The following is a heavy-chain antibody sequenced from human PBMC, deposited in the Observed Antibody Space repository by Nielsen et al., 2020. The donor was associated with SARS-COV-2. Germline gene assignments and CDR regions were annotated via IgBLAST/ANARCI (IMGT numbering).Heavy chain of an antibody. CDR1: GGSISSSSYY. V-gene: IGHV4-39*07. CDR3: ARERFEAAGYSSSWHFDY. J-gene: IGHJ4*02. Sequence: GSLRLSCTVSGGSISSSSYYWGWIRQPPGKGLEWIGSIYYSGSTYYNPSLKSRVTISVDTSKNQFSLKLSSVTAADTAVYYCARERFEAAGYSSSWHFDYWGQGTLVTVSS. D-gene: IGHD6-19*01. CDR2: IYYSGST.